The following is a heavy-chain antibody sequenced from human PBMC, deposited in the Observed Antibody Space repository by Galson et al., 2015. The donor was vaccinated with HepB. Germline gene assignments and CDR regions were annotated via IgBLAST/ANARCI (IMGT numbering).Heavy chain of an antibody. CDR2: ISYDGSNK. J-gene: IGHJ4*02. CDR3: ARDRYDYVWGSYRQGYFDY. CDR1: GFTFSSYA. Sequence: SLRLSCAASGFTFSSYAMHWVRQAPGKGLEWVAVISYDGSNKYYADSVKGRFTISRDNSKNTLYLQMNSLRAEDTAVYYCARDRYDYVWGSYRQGYFDYWGQGTLVTVSS. D-gene: IGHD3-16*02. V-gene: IGHV3-30*04.